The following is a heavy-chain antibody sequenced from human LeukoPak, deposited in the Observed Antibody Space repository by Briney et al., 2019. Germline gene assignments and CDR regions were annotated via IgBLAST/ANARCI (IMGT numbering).Heavy chain of an antibody. J-gene: IGHJ4*02. CDR2: INPNSGGT. CDR3: ASGYYDSSGYWS. V-gene: IGHV1-2*06. CDR1: GYTFTCYY. D-gene: IGHD3-22*01. Sequence: ASVKVSCKASGYTFTCYYMHWVRQAPGQGLEWMGRINPNSGGTNYAQKFQGRVTMTRDTSISTAYMELSRLRSDDTAVYYCASGYYDSSGYWSWGQGTLVTVSS.